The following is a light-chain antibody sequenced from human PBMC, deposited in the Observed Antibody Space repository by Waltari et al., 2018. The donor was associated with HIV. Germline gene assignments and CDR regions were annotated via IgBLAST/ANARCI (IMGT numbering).Light chain of an antibody. J-gene: IGLJ1*01. CDR2: DGS. CDR3: SSYTSSSTYV. Sequence: QSALTQPASVSGSPGQSITISCTGTSSDVGGYIYVSWYQQHPGKAPKLMIYDGSNLPSGVSNRFSGSKSGNTASLTISGLQAEDEADYYCSSYTSSSTYVFGTGTKVTVL. CDR1: SSDVGGYIY. V-gene: IGLV2-14*03.